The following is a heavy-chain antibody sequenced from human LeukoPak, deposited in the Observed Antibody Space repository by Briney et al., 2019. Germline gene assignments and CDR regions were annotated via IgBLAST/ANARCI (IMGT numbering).Heavy chain of an antibody. CDR2: ISGSGGST. D-gene: IGHD3-10*01. V-gene: IGHV3-23*01. J-gene: IGHJ4*02. CDR3: AKDGLVWFGELN. Sequence: GGSLRLSCAASRFTFNTYAMSWVRQAPGEGLEWVLAISGSGGSTYYADSVKGRFTISRDNSKNTLSLQMNSLRAEDTAVYYCAKDGLVWFGELNWGQGTLVTVSS. CDR1: RFTFNTYA.